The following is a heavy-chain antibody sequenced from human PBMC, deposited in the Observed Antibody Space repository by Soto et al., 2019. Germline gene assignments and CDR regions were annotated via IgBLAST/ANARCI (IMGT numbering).Heavy chain of an antibody. CDR3: ASDSSPGSGNVWYDAFDV. V-gene: IGHV3-7*01. D-gene: IGHD3-10*01. J-gene: IGHJ3*01. CDR1: GFTFNTYW. Sequence: DVQLVESGGGLVQPGGSLRLACAACGFTFNTYWMTWVRQAPGKGLEWVANIKGGGSRNQYVASVGGRFTISRDNAKNSLFLQMNSLRVEDTAVYYCASDSSPGSGNVWYDAFDVWSQWTKVTITS. CDR2: IKGGGSRN.